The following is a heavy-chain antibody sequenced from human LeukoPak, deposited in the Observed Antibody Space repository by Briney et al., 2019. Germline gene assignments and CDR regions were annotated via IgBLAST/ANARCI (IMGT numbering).Heavy chain of an antibody. CDR1: GGSISSSSYY. Sequence: SETLSLTCTVSGGSISSSSYYWGWIRQPPGKGLEWIGSIYYSGSTYYNPSLKSRVTISVDTSKNQFSLKLSSVTAADTAVYYCARTLAYCGGDCYPWYFDLWGRGTLVTASS. D-gene: IGHD2-21*02. V-gene: IGHV4-39*01. CDR2: IYYSGST. CDR3: ARTLAYCGGDCYPWYFDL. J-gene: IGHJ2*01.